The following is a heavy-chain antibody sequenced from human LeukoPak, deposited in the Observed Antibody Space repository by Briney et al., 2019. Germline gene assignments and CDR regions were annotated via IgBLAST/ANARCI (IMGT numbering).Heavy chain of an antibody. CDR1: GGSISSSSYY. CDR2: IYTSGST. CDR3: ARDNDGYNQFDY. V-gene: IGHV4-39*07. Sequence: SETLSLTCAVYGGSISSSSYYWGWIRQPPGKGLEWIGRIYTSGSTNYNPSLKSRLTLSLDTSQNQFSLKLSSVTAADTAVYYCARDNDGYNQFDYWGQGTLVTVSS. D-gene: IGHD5-24*01. J-gene: IGHJ4*02.